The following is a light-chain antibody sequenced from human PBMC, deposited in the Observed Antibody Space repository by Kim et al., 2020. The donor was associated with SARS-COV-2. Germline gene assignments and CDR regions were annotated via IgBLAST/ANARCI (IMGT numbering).Light chain of an antibody. Sequence: QRVTSSWSGSSSTSGAGYDMHWYQQLPGTAPKRLIYVNTKRPSGVPDRISGSKSSTAASLAITGLQAEDEADYYCQSYDSSLTSVVFGGGTQLTVL. CDR1: SSTSGAGYD. CDR2: VNT. J-gene: IGLJ2*01. CDR3: QSYDSSLTSVV. V-gene: IGLV1-40*01.